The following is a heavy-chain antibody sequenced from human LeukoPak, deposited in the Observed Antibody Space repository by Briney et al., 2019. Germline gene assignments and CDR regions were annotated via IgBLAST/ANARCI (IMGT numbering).Heavy chain of an antibody. D-gene: IGHD3-3*01. J-gene: IGHJ4*02. CDR1: GYTFTSYG. Sequence: ASVKVSCKASGYTFTSYGISWVRQAPGQGLEWMGWISAYNGNTNYAQKLQGRVTMTTDTSTSTAYMELRSLRPDDTAVYYCARTKMYYDFWSGYYDFDYWGQGTLVTVSS. CDR3: ARTKMYYDFWSGYYDFDY. CDR2: ISAYNGNT. V-gene: IGHV1-18*01.